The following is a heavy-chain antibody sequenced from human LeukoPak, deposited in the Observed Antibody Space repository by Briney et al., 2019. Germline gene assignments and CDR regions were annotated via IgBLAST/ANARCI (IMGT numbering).Heavy chain of an antibody. Sequence: SETLSLTCAVYGESFSAYYWSWIRQPPGKGLEWIGYIYYSGSTSYNPSLKSRVTISVDTSNNQFSLKLSSVTAADTAVYYCARDTSGYRRGSFDYWGQGTLVTVSS. CDR1: GESFSAYY. D-gene: IGHD3-22*01. CDR3: ARDTSGYRRGSFDY. CDR2: IYYSGST. V-gene: IGHV4-59*01. J-gene: IGHJ4*02.